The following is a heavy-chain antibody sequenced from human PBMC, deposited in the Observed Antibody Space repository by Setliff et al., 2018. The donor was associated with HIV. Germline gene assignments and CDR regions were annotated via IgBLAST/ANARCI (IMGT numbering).Heavy chain of an antibody. Sequence: SETLSLTCTVSGGSISSGSYYWSWIRQPPGKGLEWIGSIYYSGSTYYNPSLKSRVTISVDTSKNQVSLELSSVTAADTAVYYCGRTMTHYYLCMDVWGNGTTVTVSS. CDR1: GGSISSGSYY. CDR3: GRTMTHYYLCMDV. J-gene: IGHJ6*03. V-gene: IGHV4-39*01. CDR2: IYYSGST.